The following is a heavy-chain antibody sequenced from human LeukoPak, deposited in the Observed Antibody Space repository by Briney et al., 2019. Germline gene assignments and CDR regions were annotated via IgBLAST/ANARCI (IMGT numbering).Heavy chain of an antibody. J-gene: IGHJ4*02. CDR3: ATLTVASTFDY. Sequence: PGGSLRLSCAASGFAFSVYEMYWVRQAPGKGLEWVSYISSSGGTRYYADSVKGRFTISRDNAYNSLYLQMNSLRAEDTAVYYCATLTVASTFDYWGQGTLVPVSS. V-gene: IGHV3-48*03. CDR1: GFAFSVYE. CDR2: ISSSGGTR. D-gene: IGHD6-19*01.